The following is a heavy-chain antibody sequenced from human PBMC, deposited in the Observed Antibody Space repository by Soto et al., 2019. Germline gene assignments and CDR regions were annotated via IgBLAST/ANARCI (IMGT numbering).Heavy chain of an antibody. J-gene: IGHJ4*02. CDR1: GFTFSSYA. D-gene: IGHD2-15*01. V-gene: IGHV3-23*01. CDR3: AKGWQGLSL. Sequence: HPGGSLRLSCAASGFTFSSYAMSWVRQAPGKGLEWVSGISGSGDGTYYADSVKGRFTISRDNSKNTLYVQMNSLRAEDTAVYYCAKGWQGLSLWGQGTLVTVSS. CDR2: ISGSGDGT.